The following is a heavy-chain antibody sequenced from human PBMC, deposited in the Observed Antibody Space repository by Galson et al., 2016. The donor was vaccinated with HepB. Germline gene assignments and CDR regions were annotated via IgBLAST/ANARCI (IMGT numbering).Heavy chain of an antibody. V-gene: IGHV5-51*01. CDR2: IYPDDSDT. CDR3: PRGCSGGNCLSLGLSWFDP. CDR1: GYSLNNYW. D-gene: IGHD2-15*01. J-gene: IGHJ5*02. Sequence: QSGAEVKKPGESLKISCKGSGYSLNNYWIGWVRQMPGQGLEWMGVIYPDDSDTKYSPSFHGQVTISVDKSNGTASLHWSSLKASDTAMYYCPRGCSGGNCLSLGLSWFDPWGQGTLVTVSS.